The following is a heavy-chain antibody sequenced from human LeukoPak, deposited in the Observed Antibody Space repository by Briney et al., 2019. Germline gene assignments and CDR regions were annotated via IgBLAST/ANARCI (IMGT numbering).Heavy chain of an antibody. J-gene: IGHJ4*02. V-gene: IGHV1-46*01. D-gene: IGHD3-10*01. CDR2: INPSGGST. CDR1: GYTFTSYY. CDR3: ARSASSYYYGSGSYYTPLDY. Sequence: ASVKVSCKASGYTFTSYYMHWVRQAPGQGLEWMGIINPSGGSTSYAQKFQGRVTMTRDMSTSTVYMELSSLRSEDTAVYYCARSASSYYYGSGSYYTPLDYWGQGTLVTVSS.